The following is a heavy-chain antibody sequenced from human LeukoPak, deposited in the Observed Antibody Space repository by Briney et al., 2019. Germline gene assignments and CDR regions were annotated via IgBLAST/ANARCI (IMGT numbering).Heavy chain of an antibody. Sequence: SETLSLTCTVSGGSISSGSCYWSWIRQPAGKGLEWIGRIYTSGSTNYNPSLKSRVTISVDTSKNQFSLKMSSVTAADTAVYYCAKSGGYGLIDYWGQGTLVTVSS. CDR1: GGSISSGSCY. J-gene: IGHJ4*01. V-gene: IGHV4-61*02. CDR2: IYTSGST. CDR3: AKSGGYGLIDY. D-gene: IGHD6-25*01.